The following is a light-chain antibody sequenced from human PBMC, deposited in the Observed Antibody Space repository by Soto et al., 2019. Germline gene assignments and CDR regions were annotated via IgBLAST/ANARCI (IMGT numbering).Light chain of an antibody. V-gene: IGKV3-11*01. Sequence: EIVLTQSPATLSLSPGERATLSCRASQSVSSYLAWYQQKPGQAPRLLIYDASNRATGIPARFSGSGSGTDFTLTISSLEPEDFAVYYCQQRSNWPPYTFGQVTMLEIK. CDR2: DAS. CDR1: QSVSSY. J-gene: IGKJ2*01. CDR3: QQRSNWPPYT.